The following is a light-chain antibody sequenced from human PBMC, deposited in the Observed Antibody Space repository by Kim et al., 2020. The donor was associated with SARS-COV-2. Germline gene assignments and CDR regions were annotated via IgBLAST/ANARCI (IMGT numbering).Light chain of an antibody. J-gene: IGKJ2*03. CDR3: QQFDSTPSS. V-gene: IGKV1-5*03. CDR2: KAS. CDR1: QTGGNW. Sequence: SSSVGDRVTITFRASQTGGNWLAWYQYKSGKAPKRLIYKASTLESGVPSRFSGSGSGTEFTLTISSLQSDDFATYYCQQFDSTPSSFGQGTKLEIK.